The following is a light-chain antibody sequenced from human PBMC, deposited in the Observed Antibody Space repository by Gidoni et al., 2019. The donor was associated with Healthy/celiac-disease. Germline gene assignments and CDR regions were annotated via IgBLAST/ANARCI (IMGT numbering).Light chain of an antibody. CDR3: QSYDSSLSGGV. V-gene: IGLV1-40*01. CDR1: SSNIGAGYD. Sequence: QSVLTQPHSVSGAPGQRVTISCTGSSSNIGAGYDVHWYQQLPGTAPKLLIYGNSNLPSGVPDRFSGSKSGTSASLSITGLQAEDEADYYCQSYDSSLSGGVFGTGTKVTVL. J-gene: IGLJ1*01. CDR2: GNS.